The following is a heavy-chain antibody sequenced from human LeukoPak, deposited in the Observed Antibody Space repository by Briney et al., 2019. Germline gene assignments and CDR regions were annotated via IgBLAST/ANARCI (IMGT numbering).Heavy chain of an antibody. V-gene: IGHV4-4*02. J-gene: IGHJ5*02. D-gene: IGHD4-17*01. Sequence: PSETLSLTCGVSGGSISTTNWWTWVRQPPGEGLEWIGEVHLSGRTHYNPSLESRVTISVDRSKNQFSLKLTSVTAADTAVYYCASTNDFGDYVGAWGQGTLVTVSS. CDR2: VHLSGRT. CDR3: ASTNDFGDYVGA. CDR1: GGSISTTNW.